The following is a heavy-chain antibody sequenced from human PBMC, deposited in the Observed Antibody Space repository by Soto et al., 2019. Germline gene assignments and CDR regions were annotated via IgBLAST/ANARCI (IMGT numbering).Heavy chain of an antibody. Sequence: QVQLQQWGAGLLKPSETLSLTCAVYGGSFSGYYWSWIRQPPGKGMEWIGEINHSGSTNYNPSLKSRVTISVASSKNQFSLKLSSVTAADTAVYYCASLGYCSSTRCNRFDDWGQGTLVTVSS. D-gene: IGHD2-2*01. V-gene: IGHV4-34*01. CDR1: GGSFSGYY. CDR2: INHSGST. J-gene: IGHJ4*02. CDR3: ASLGYCSSTRCNRFDD.